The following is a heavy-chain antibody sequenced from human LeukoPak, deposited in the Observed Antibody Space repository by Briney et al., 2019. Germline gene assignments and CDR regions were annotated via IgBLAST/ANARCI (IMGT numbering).Heavy chain of an antibody. V-gene: IGHV3-23*01. Sequence: GGSLRLSCAASGFTFSRYGISWVSQAPGKGLEWVSAISGSGGSTYYTDSVKGRFTISRDNSKNTLYLQMNSLRAEDTAVYYCAKDPDFWSGYSDNWFDPWGQGTLVTVSS. D-gene: IGHD3-3*01. J-gene: IGHJ5*02. CDR1: GFTFSRYG. CDR2: ISGSGGST. CDR3: AKDPDFWSGYSDNWFDP.